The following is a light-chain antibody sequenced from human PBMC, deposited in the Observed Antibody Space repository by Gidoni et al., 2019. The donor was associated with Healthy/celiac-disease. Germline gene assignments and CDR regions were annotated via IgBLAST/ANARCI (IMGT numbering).Light chain of an antibody. Sequence: DIQMTQSPSTLSASVGARVTITCRASQSISSWLAWYQQKPGKAPKLLIYKASSLESGVPSRFSGSGSGTEFTLTISSLQPDDFATYYCQQYNSYPFGQGTKVEIK. CDR3: QQYNSYP. V-gene: IGKV1-5*03. CDR1: QSISSW. CDR2: KAS. J-gene: IGKJ1*01.